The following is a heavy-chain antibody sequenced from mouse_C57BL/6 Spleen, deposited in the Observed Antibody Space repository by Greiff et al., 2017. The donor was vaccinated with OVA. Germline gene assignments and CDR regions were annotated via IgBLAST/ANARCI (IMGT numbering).Heavy chain of an antibody. V-gene: IGHV2-5*01. D-gene: IGHD2-3*01. J-gene: IGHJ1*03. Sequence: VQLVESGPGLVQPSQSLSITCTVSGFSLTSYGVHWVRQSPGKGLEWLGVIWRGGSTDYNAAFMSRLSITKDNSKSQVFFKMNSLQADDTAIYYCAKRGDGYYGYFDVWGTGTTVTVSS. CDR3: AKRGDGYYGYFDV. CDR1: GFSLTSYG. CDR2: IWRGGST.